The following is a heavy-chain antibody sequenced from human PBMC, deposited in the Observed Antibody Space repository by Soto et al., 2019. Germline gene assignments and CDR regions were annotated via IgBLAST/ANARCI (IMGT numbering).Heavy chain of an antibody. Sequence: SETLSLTCTVSGGSISSYYWSWIRQPPGKGLEWIGYIYYSGSTNYNPSLKSRVTISVDTSKNQFSLKLSSATAADTAVYYCARERSTPYFDYWGQGTLVTVSS. V-gene: IGHV4-59*01. J-gene: IGHJ4*02. CDR3: ARERSTPYFDY. CDR1: GGSISSYY. D-gene: IGHD1-26*01. CDR2: IYYSGST.